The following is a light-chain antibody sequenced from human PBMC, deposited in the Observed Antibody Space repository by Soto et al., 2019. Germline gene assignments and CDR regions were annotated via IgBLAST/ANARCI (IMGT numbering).Light chain of an antibody. CDR1: SSDVGGYNY. Sequence: ALTQPHSVSGSPVQSVTISCTGTSSDVGGYNYVYSYQQHPGKAPILIIYAVSKRPSGVPERFSGSKSGNTASLTISRIQADDEADYDCCSYAGSYVFGPGTKVTVL. J-gene: IGLJ1*01. CDR2: AVS. V-gene: IGLV2-11*01. CDR3: CSYAGSYV.